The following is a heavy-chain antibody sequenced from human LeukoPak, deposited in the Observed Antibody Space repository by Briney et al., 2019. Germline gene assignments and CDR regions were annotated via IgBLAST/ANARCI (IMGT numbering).Heavy chain of an antibody. J-gene: IGHJ4*02. CDR3: ASSTRDYGDYGY. V-gene: IGHV4-61*05. D-gene: IGHD4-17*01. CDR2: IYYSGST. CDR1: GGSISSSSYY. Sequence: SETLSLTCTVSGGSISSSSYYWSWIRQPPGKGLEWIGYIYYSGSTNYNPSLKSRVTISVDTSKNQFSLKLSSVTAADTAVYYCASSTRDYGDYGYWGQGTLVTVSS.